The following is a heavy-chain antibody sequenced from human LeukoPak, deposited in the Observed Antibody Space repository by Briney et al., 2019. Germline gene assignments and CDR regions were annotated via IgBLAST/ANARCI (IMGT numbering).Heavy chain of an antibody. CDR2: IKLDGSEK. V-gene: IGHV3-7*03. Sequence: GGSLRLSCEASGFPFSTYWMNWVRQAPGKGLEWVANIKLDGSEKNYVDSVKGRFTTSRDNAKNSLYLHMNSLTVEDTAIYYCARDRWAVAATGDYYYYGMDVWGQGTTVTVSS. J-gene: IGHJ6*02. D-gene: IGHD6-19*01. CDR3: ARDRWAVAATGDYYYYGMDV. CDR1: GFPFSTYW.